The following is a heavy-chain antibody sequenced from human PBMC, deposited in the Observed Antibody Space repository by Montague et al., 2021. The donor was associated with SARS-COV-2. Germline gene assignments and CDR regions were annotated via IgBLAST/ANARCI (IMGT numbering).Heavy chain of an antibody. CDR2: IYTSGST. Sequence: TLSLTCTVSGGSVATVEYFWNWIRQPAGKGLVWIGRIYTSGSTNYNPSLKIRVTISVERTKNQFSLKLSSVTAADTAVYCCASEDDNGSYWLRGMDVWGQGTTVTVSS. J-gene: IGHJ6*02. V-gene: IGHV4-61*02. CDR3: ASEDDNGSYWLRGMDV. D-gene: IGHD1-26*01. CDR1: GGSVATVEYF.